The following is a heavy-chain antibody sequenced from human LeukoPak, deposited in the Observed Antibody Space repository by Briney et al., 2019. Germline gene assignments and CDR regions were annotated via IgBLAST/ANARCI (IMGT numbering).Heavy chain of an antibody. CDR3: ARDLYYYGSGNYYDVFDV. CDR2: ISAYKGNT. J-gene: IGHJ3*01. Sequence: ASVKVSCKASGYTFSTYGISWVRQAPGQGLEWMGWISAYKGNTYYAQKLQGRVTMTTDTSTSTAYMELRSLRSDDTAIYYCARDLYYYGSGNYYDVFDVWGQGTMVTVSS. CDR1: GYTFSTYG. D-gene: IGHD3-10*01. V-gene: IGHV1-18*01.